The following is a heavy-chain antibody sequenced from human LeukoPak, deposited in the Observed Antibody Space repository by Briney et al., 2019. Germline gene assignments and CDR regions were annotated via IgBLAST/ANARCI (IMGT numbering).Heavy chain of an antibody. CDR2: ISAYNGNT. V-gene: IGHV1-18*01. CDR3: AREKYQLPYNWFDP. Sequence: ASVKVSCKASGYTFTSYGISWVRQAPGQGLEWMGWISAYNGNTNYAQKLQGRVTMTTDTSTSTAYMELRSLRSDDTAVYYCAREKYQLPYNWFDPWGQGTLVTVSS. CDR1: GYTFTSYG. J-gene: IGHJ5*02. D-gene: IGHD2-2*01.